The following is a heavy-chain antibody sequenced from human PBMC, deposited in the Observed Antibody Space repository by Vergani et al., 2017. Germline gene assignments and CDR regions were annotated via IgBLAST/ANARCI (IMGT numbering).Heavy chain of an antibody. CDR3: AREGGYCSSTSCYGVYYYYYYYMDV. D-gene: IGHD2-2*01. Sequence: QVQLVESGGGLVKPGGSLRLSCAASGFTFSDYYMSWIRQAPGKGLEWVSYISSSGSTIYYSDSVKGRFTISRANAKNSLYLQMNSLRAEDTAVYYCAREGGYCSSTSCYGVYYYYYYYMDVWGKGTTVTVSS. V-gene: IGHV3-11*04. CDR2: ISSSGSTI. CDR1: GFTFSDYY. J-gene: IGHJ6*03.